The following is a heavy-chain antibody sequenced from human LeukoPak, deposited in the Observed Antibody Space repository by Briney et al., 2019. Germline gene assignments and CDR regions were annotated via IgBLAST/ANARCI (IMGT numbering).Heavy chain of an antibody. CDR1: GFTFSSYA. CDR2: ISGSGGST. V-gene: IGHV3-23*01. Sequence: GGSLRLSCAASGFTFSSYAMSWVRQAPGKGLEWVSAISGSGGSTYYADSVKGRFTISRDNSKNTLYLQLNSLRAEDTAVYYCAKDRADSIAAAGHFDYWGQGTLVTVSS. J-gene: IGHJ4*02. D-gene: IGHD6-13*01. CDR3: AKDRADSIAAAGHFDY.